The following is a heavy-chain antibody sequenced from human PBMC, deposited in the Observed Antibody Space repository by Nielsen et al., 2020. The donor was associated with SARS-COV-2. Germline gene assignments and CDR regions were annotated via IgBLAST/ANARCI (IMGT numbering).Heavy chain of an antibody. D-gene: IGHD3-22*01. CDR2: INHSGGT. J-gene: IGHJ4*02. V-gene: IGHV4-34*01. CDR1: GGSFSDYD. CDR3: ARHGYYYDSSGFDY. Sequence: SETLSLTCAVYGGSFSDYDWSWIRQPPGKGLEWIGEINHSGGTNYNPSLKSRVTISVDTSKNQFSLKLSSVTAADTAVYYCARHGYYYDSSGFDYWGQGTLVTVSS.